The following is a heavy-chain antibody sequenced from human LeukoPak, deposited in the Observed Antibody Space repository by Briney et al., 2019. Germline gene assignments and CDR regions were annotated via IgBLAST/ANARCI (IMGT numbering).Heavy chain of an antibody. J-gene: IGHJ6*02. CDR2: IYPGDSDT. CDR3: ARTWGYDGLAVAGTGYYGMDV. CDR1: GYSFTSYW. V-gene: IGHV5-51*01. D-gene: IGHD6-19*01. Sequence: GESLKISCKGSGYSFTSYWIGWVRQLPGKGLEWMGIIYPGDSDTRYSPSFQGQVTISADKSISTAYLQWSSLKASDTAMYYCARTWGYDGLAVAGTGYYGMDVWGQGTTVTVSS.